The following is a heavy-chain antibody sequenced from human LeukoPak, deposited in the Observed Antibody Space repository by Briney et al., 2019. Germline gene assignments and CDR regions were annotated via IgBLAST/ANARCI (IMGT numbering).Heavy chain of an antibody. CDR2: IYYSGST. CDR1: GGSISGSSYY. CDR3: ARALSSSWHQVDY. D-gene: IGHD6-13*01. Sequence: SETLSLTFTVSGGSISGSSYYWGWIRQPPGKGLEWIGSIYYSGSTYYNPSLKSRVTISVDTSKNQFSLKLSSVTAADTAVYYCARALSSSWHQVDYWGQGTLVTVSS. V-gene: IGHV4-39*07. J-gene: IGHJ4*02.